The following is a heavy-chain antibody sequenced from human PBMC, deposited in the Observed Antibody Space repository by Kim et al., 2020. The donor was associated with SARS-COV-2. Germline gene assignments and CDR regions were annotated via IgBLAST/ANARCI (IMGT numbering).Heavy chain of an antibody. Sequence: SETLSLTCTVSGGSISSYYWSWIRQPPGKGLEWIGYIYYSGSTNYNPSLKSRVTISVDTSKNQFSLKLSSVTAADTAVYYCARFVFRQQLVPFLDWYFDLWGRGTLVTVSS. D-gene: IGHD6-13*01. CDR3: ARFVFRQQLVPFLDWYFDL. CDR1: GGSISSYY. CDR2: IYYSGST. V-gene: IGHV4-59*13. J-gene: IGHJ2*01.